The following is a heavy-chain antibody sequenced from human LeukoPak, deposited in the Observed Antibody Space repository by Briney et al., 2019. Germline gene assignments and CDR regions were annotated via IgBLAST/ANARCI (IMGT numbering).Heavy chain of an antibody. J-gene: IGHJ6*02. V-gene: IGHV3-23*01. CDR1: GFTFSSYA. Sequence: PGGSLRLSCAASGFTFSSYAMSWVRQAPGKGLEWVSAISGSGGSTYYADSVKGRFTISRDNSKNTLYLQMNSLRAEDTAVYYCAKSQDTHSGYDLDYGMDVWGQGTTVTVSS. D-gene: IGHD5-12*01. CDR3: AKSQDTHSGYDLDYGMDV. CDR2: ISGSGGST.